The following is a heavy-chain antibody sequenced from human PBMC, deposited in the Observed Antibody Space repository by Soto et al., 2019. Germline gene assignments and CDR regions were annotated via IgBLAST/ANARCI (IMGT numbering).Heavy chain of an antibody. CDR2: IIPILGIA. V-gene: IGHV1-69*02. CDR3: ASIAAASEYYYYYMDV. Sequence: QVQLVQSGAEVKKPGSSVKVSCKASGGTFSSYTISWVRQAPGQGLEWMGRIIPILGIANYAQKFQGRVTITADKSTSTAYMELSSLRSEDTAVYYCASIAAASEYYYYYMDVWAKGPRSPSP. D-gene: IGHD6-13*01. J-gene: IGHJ6*03. CDR1: GGTFSSYT.